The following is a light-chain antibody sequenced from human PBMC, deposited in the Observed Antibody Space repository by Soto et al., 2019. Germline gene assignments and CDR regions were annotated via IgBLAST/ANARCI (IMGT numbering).Light chain of an antibody. CDR1: HTVSSSY. V-gene: IGKV3-20*01. J-gene: IGKJ4*01. CDR2: RAS. CDR3: QQCDSWPLT. Sequence: EIVLTQSPGTLRLSPGERATLSCRASHTVSSSYLTWYQQRPGQAPRLLIYRASRRATGIPDRFSASWSGTEFTLTISSLQSEDFAVYYCQQCDSWPLTFGGGTKVEIK.